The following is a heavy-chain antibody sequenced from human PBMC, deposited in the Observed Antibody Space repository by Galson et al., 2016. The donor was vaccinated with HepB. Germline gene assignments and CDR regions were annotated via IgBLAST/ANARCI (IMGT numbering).Heavy chain of an antibody. CDR2: IIPIFVTA. CDR3: ARTLGDYYDSSASHYDAFVI. J-gene: IGHJ3*02. V-gene: IGHV1-69*13. CDR1: GGTFSSYA. D-gene: IGHD3-22*01. Sequence: SVKVSCKASGGTFSSYAISWVRQAPGQGLEWMGGIIPIFVTANYAQTFQARVTITADESTSTAYMELSSLRSEDTGVYYCARTLGDYYDSSASHYDAFVIWGQGTMVTVSS.